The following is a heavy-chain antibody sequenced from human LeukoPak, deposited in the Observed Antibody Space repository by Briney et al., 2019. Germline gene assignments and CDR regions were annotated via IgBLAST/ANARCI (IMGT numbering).Heavy chain of an antibody. CDR3: ARDARPPYSSGWYTSYAFDI. J-gene: IGHJ3*02. D-gene: IGHD6-19*01. V-gene: IGHV4-4*07. Sequence: SETLSLTCTVSGGSISSYYWSWIRQPAGKGLEWIRRIYTSGSTNYNLSLKSRVTMSVDTSKNQFSLKLSSVTAADTAVYYCARDARPPYSSGWYTSYAFDIWGQGTMVTVSS. CDR1: GGSISSYY. CDR2: IYTSGST.